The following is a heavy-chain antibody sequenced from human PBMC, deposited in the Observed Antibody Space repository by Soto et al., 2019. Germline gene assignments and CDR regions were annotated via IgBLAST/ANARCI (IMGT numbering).Heavy chain of an antibody. D-gene: IGHD1-26*01. CDR1: AYTFTSDV. CDR3: ARYGLLSASDV. J-gene: IGHJ3*01. CDR2: INGYNGNT. Sequence: ASVKVACKASAYTFTSDVIDWVRQATGQGLEWMGCINGYNGNTNYAQNLQGRVTMTTDTSPNTAYMELRSLRSDDTALYYCARYGLLSASDVWGQGTMVTVSS. V-gene: IGHV1-18*01.